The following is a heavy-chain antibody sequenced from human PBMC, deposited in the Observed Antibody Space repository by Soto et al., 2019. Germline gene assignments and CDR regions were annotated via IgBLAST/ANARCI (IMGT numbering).Heavy chain of an antibody. CDR3: ARDPRYYYGSGSHTYYYYYGMDV. CDR2: INAGNGNT. V-gene: IGHV1-3*01. Sequence: GASVKVSCKASGYTFTSYAMHRVRQAPGQRLEWMGWINAGNGNTKYSQKFQGRVTITRDTSASTAYMELSSLRSEDTAVYYCARDPRYYYGSGSHTYYYYYGMDVWGQGTTVTVT. D-gene: IGHD3-10*01. J-gene: IGHJ6*02. CDR1: GYTFTSYA.